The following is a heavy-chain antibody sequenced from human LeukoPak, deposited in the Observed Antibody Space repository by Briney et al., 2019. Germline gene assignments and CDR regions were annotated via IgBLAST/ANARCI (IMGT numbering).Heavy chain of an antibody. Sequence: GESLKISCQGSGYSFTSYWIGWVRQMPGKGLEWMGVIYPGDSDTRYSPSFQGQVTISADKSISTAYLQWSSLKASDTAMYYCARHGYFDRGAFDIWGQGTMVTVSS. V-gene: IGHV5-51*01. CDR2: IYPGDSDT. CDR1: GYSFTSYW. D-gene: IGHD3-9*01. J-gene: IGHJ3*02. CDR3: ARHGYFDRGAFDI.